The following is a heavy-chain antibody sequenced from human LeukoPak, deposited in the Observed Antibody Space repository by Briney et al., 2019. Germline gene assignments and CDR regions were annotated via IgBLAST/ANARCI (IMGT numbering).Heavy chain of an antibody. D-gene: IGHD2-2*01. V-gene: IGHV4-39*01. CDR2: VFYSGRT. J-gene: IGHJ5*02. Sequence: SETLSLTCTVSGGSIPTKNFYWGWIRQPPGKGLEGSGSVFYSGRTYYNPSLKSRVPIFVEPSKNLFSMNLRSVTAADTALYYCARHERCSSINCIYNWFDPWGQGTLVIVSS. CDR1: GGSIPTKNFY. CDR3: ARHERCSSINCIYNWFDP.